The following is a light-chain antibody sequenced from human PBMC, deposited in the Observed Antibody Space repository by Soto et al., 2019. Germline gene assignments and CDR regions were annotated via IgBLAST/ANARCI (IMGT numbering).Light chain of an antibody. J-gene: IGKJ1*01. Sequence: EIVLTHSPGTLSLSPCERATLSCRASQSVNSRLAWYQHKPGQAPRLLISGASSRATGIPDRFSGSGSGTEFTLTISRLEPEDFAVYYCQQYGSSGTFGQGTKVDNK. CDR2: GAS. CDR1: QSVNSR. V-gene: IGKV3-20*01. CDR3: QQYGSSGT.